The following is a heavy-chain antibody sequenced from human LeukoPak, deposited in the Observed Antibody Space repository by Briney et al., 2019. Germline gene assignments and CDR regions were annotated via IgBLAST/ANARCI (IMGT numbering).Heavy chain of an antibody. CDR2: ISWNSGTV. D-gene: IGHD1-20*01. J-gene: IGHJ5*02. V-gene: IGHV3-9*01. CDR3: GRWGITAALDR. CDR1: GFIFDDYA. Sequence: PGGSLRLSCAASGFIFDDYAMHWVRQVPGKGLEWVSGISWNSGTVAYADSVRGRFTISRDNAKNSLSLQMNSLRAEDSGVYYCGRWGITAALDRWGQGTLVTVSS.